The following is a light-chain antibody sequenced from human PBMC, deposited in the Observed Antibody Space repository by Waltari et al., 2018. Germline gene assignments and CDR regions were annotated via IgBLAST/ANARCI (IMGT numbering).Light chain of an antibody. V-gene: IGKV3-15*01. J-gene: IGKJ2*01. Sequence: EMVMTQSPATLSVSPGERATLPCRAGQSVGSNVSWSQQKPGQAPRLLIYCASTRATVIPARFSGSGSGTEFTLTISSLQSEDFAVYYCQHYNIWPPGYTFGQGTKLEIK. CDR3: QHYNIWPPGYT. CDR2: CAS. CDR1: QSVGSN.